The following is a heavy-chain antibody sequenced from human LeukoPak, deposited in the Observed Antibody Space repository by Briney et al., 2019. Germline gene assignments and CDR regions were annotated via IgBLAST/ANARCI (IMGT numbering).Heavy chain of an antibody. CDR1: GGSFSGYY. CDR2: INHSGST. J-gene: IGHJ4*02. V-gene: IGHV4-34*01. Sequence: SETLSLTCAVYGGSFSGYYWSWIRQPPGKGLEWFGEINHSGSTNYNPSLKSRVTISVDTSKNQFSLKLSSVTAADTAVYYCARGGYYDSSGYYRYFDYWGQGTLVTVSS. CDR3: ARGGYYDSSGYYRYFDY. D-gene: IGHD3-22*01.